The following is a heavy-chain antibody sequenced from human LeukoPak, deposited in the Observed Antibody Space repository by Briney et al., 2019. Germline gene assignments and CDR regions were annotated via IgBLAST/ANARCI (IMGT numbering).Heavy chain of an antibody. J-gene: IGHJ6*02. CDR1: GFTFSDYY. CDR2: ISSSSSYT. Sequence: GGSLRLSCASSGFTFSDYYMSWIRQAPGKGLEWVSYISSSSSYTHYEDSVKRRFTIYRDNAKNSLYLQMHSLRAEDTAVYYCARDNSGYDYGEAKNYYYGMDVWGQGTTVSVSS. V-gene: IGHV3-11*05. D-gene: IGHD5-12*01. CDR3: ARDNSGYDYGEAKNYYYGMDV.